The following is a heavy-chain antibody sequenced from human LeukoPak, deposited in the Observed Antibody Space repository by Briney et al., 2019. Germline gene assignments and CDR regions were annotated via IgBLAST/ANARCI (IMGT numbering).Heavy chain of an antibody. D-gene: IGHD3-9*01. CDR3: ARGLRYFDWLPRPLDAFDI. Sequence: SETLSFTCTVSGGSISSYYWSWIRQPPGKGLEGIGYIYYSGSTNYNPSLKGRVTISVDTSKNQFSLKLSSVTAADTAVYYCARGLRYFDWLPRPLDAFDIWGQGTMVTVSS. CDR1: GGSISSYY. CDR2: IYYSGST. V-gene: IGHV4-59*08. J-gene: IGHJ3*02.